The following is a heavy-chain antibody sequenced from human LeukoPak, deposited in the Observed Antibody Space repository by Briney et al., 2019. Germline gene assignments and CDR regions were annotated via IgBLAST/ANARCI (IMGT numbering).Heavy chain of an antibody. CDR3: ARVIEARHFDY. J-gene: IGHJ4*02. CDR2: IYSGGST. V-gene: IGHV3-66*01. CDR1: GFSVSSSY. Sequence: QPGGSLRLSCAASGFSVSSSYMSWVRQAPGKGLEWVSLIYSGGSTYYADSVKGRFTISRDNSKNTMFLQMNSLRDEDTAVYYCARVIEARHFDYWGQGTLVTVSS. D-gene: IGHD6-6*01.